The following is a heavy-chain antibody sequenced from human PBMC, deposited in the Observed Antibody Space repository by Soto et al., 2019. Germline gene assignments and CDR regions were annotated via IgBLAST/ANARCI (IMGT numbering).Heavy chain of an antibody. CDR3: ARDPGQWLSHSDY. D-gene: IGHD6-19*01. V-gene: IGHV1-69*08. CDR1: GGTFSSYT. Sequence: QVQLVQSGAEVKKPGSSVKVSCKASGGTFSSYTISWVRQAPGQGLEWMGRIIPILGIANYAQKFQGRVTNTADKSTSTAYMELSSLRSEDTAVYYCARDPGQWLSHSDYWGQGTLVTVSS. CDR2: IIPILGIA. J-gene: IGHJ4*02.